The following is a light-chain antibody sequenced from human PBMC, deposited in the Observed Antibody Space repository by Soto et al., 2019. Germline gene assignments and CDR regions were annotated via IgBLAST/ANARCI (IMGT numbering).Light chain of an antibody. CDR3: QHYNDWPT. Sequence: IVMTQSPATLSMSLGERATLSCMASQSVSSNLAWYQQKPGQAPRLLIYGASTRATGIPARFSGSGSGTEFTLTISSLQSEDFAVYYCQHYNDWPTFGQGTKADIK. CDR2: GAS. CDR1: QSVSSN. V-gene: IGKV3-15*01. J-gene: IGKJ1*01.